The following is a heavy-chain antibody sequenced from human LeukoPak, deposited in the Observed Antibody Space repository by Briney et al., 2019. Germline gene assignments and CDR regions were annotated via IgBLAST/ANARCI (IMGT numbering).Heavy chain of an antibody. V-gene: IGHV3-11*04. CDR2: ISTSGSTI. CDR1: GFTFSDSY. J-gene: IGHJ4*02. CDR3: ARGGNVAAAHLDY. Sequence: GGSLRLSCAASGFTFSDSYMSWICQAPGKGLEWVSYISTSGSTIYYADSVKGRFTISRDNAKSSVFLQMNSVRADDTAVYYCARGGNVAAAHLDYWGQGTLVTVSS. D-gene: IGHD6-13*01.